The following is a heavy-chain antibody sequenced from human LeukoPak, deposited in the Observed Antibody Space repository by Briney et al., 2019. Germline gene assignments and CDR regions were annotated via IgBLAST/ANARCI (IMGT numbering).Heavy chain of an antibody. D-gene: IGHD2-2*01. CDR1: GFTFRGYW. CDR2: INGDGSSA. Sequence: NPGGSLRLSCAGSGFTFRGYWIHWVRQVPGKGLVWVSRINGDGSSATYADSVKGRFTISRDDAKNTVYLQMNNLRAEDTAVYYCARDQYYQLLLWGQGSLVTVSP. CDR3: ARDQYYQLLL. V-gene: IGHV3-74*03. J-gene: IGHJ4*02.